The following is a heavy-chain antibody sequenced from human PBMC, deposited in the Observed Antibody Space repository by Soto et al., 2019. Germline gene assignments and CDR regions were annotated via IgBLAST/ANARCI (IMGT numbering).Heavy chain of an antibody. CDR3: AREHVAAALGLEYYYGMDV. Sequence: SVILFRTLAVPGGSISIFYWRWIRQPAGNGLEGVGRIYTSGSTDYNPSLKSRVTMSVDTSKYQCSLKLSSVTAADTAVYYCAREHVAAALGLEYYYGMDVWGQGTTDTVS. J-gene: IGHJ6*02. D-gene: IGHD6-13*01. CDR2: IYTSGST. V-gene: IGHV4-4*07. CDR1: GGSISIFY.